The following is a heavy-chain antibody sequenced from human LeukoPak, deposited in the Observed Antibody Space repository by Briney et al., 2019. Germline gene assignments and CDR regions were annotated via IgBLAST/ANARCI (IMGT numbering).Heavy chain of an antibody. Sequence: GGTLRLSCAASGFTFSSYGMSWVRQAPGKGLEWVSAISGSGGSTYYADSVKGRFTISRDNSKNTLYLQMNNLRAEDTAVYYCAKDVWFGELFFDYWGQGTLVTVSS. D-gene: IGHD3-10*01. CDR1: GFTFSSYG. J-gene: IGHJ4*02. CDR3: AKDVWFGELFFDY. V-gene: IGHV3-23*01. CDR2: ISGSGGST.